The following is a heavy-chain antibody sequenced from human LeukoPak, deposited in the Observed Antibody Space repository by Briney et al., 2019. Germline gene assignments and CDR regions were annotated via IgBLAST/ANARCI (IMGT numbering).Heavy chain of an antibody. CDR3: AKGPTVPVADYYFDY. V-gene: IGHV1-8*01. CDR2: MNPNSGNT. Sequence: ASVKVSCKASGYTFTSYDINWVRQATGQGLEWMGWMNPNSGNTGYAQKFQGRVTKTRNTSISTAYMGLSSLRSEDTAVYYCAKGPTVPVADYYFDYWGQGIPVTVSS. J-gene: IGHJ4*02. D-gene: IGHD6-19*01. CDR1: GYTFTSYD.